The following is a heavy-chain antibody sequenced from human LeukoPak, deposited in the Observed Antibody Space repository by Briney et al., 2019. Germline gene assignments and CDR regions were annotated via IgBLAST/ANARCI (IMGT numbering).Heavy chain of an antibody. CDR1: GFIFSSYV. CDR2: IKQDGSEK. D-gene: IGHD4-11*01. V-gene: IGHV3-7*01. Sequence: GGSLRLSCAASGFIFSSYVMSWVRQAPGKGLEWVANIKQDGSEKYYVDSVKGRFTISRDNAKNSLYLQMNSLRAEDTAVYYCARPYYSINWFDPWGQGTLVTVSS. J-gene: IGHJ5*02. CDR3: ARPYYSINWFDP.